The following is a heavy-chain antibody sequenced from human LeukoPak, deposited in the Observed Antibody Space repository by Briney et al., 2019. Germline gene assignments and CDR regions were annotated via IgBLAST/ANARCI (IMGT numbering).Heavy chain of an antibody. D-gene: IGHD6-19*01. V-gene: IGHV1-2*02. CDR3: ARAGYSSGWYSGTLGWFDP. CDR1: GYTFTGYY. J-gene: IGHJ5*02. CDR2: INPNSGGT. Sequence: ASVKVSCEASGYTFTGYYMHWVRQAPGQGLEWMGWINPNSGGTNYAQKFQGRVTMTRDTSISTAYMELSRLRSDDTAVYYCARAGYSSGWYSGTLGWFDPWGQGTLVTVSS.